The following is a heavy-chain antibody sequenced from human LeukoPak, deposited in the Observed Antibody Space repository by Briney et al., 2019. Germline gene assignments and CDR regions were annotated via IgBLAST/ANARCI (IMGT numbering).Heavy chain of an antibody. J-gene: IGHJ4*02. D-gene: IGHD3-22*01. CDR2: IYYSGSS. V-gene: IGHV4-59*01. CDR1: GGSISSSY. Sequence: SETLSLTCTVSGGSISSSYWSWIRQPPGKGLEWVGYIYYSGSSYYSPSLNSRVTISLDTSKNHFSLKLSSVTAADTAVYYCARSDTSGYYYVYWGQGTLVTVSA. CDR3: ARSDTSGYYYVY.